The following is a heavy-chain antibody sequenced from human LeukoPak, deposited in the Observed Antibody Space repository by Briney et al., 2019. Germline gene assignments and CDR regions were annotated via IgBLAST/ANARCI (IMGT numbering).Heavy chain of an antibody. CDR1: GGSISSYY. CDR3: ARHLRIAARPLPPSYFDY. D-gene: IGHD6-6*01. V-gene: IGHV4-4*09. CDR2: IYTSGST. J-gene: IGHJ4*02. Sequence: PSETLSLTCTVSGGSISSYYWSWIRQPPGKGLEWIGYIYTSGSTNYNPSLKSRVTISVDTSKNQFSLKLSSVTAADTAVYYCARHLRIAARPLPPSYFDYWGQGTLVTVSS.